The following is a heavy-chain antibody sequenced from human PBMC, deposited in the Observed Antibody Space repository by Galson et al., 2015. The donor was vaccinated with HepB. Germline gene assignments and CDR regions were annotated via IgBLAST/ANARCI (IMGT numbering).Heavy chain of an antibody. CDR3: ARDVRYAFEM. CDR1: GYTFTRNG. D-gene: IGHD3-10*02. CDR2: ISTNSGNT. V-gene: IGHV1-18*01. Sequence: SVKVSCKASGYTFTRNGISWVRQAPGQGLEWMGWISTNSGNTYYAQKLQDRLIMTTEGSASTAYMELRSLTSDDTAFYYCARDVRYAFEMWGQGTMVTVS. J-gene: IGHJ3*02.